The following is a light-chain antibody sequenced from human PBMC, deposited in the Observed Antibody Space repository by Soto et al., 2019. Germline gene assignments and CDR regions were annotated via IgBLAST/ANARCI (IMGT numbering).Light chain of an antibody. V-gene: IGKV2-30*01. CDR2: KVS. CDR1: QSLVYSDGATY. J-gene: IGKJ2*01. CDR3: RQSTHWPPYT. Sequence: DVVMTQSPLSLPVTLGQPASISCRSSQSLVYSDGATYLNWFQQRPGQPPRRLIYKVSSRDSGVPDRFSGSGSCADFTLTISRVEAEDVWVYYCRQSTHWPPYTFGQGTKLEI.